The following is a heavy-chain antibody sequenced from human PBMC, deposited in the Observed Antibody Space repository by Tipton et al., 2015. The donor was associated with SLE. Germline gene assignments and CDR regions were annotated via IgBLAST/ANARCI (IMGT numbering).Heavy chain of an antibody. D-gene: IGHD6-13*01. CDR1: GGSISSYY. CDR3: AREGQHQGPNAFDI. CDR2: IYYSGST. Sequence: TLSLTCTVSGGSISSYYWSWIRQPPGKGLEWIGYIYYSGSTNYNPSLKSRVTISIDTSKNQFSLKLSSVTAADTAVYYCAREGQHQGPNAFDIWGQGTMVTVSS. J-gene: IGHJ3*02. V-gene: IGHV4-59*01.